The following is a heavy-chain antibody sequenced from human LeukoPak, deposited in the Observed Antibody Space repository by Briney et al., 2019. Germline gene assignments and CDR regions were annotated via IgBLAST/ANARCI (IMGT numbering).Heavy chain of an antibody. CDR2: IYYSGST. D-gene: IGHD2-2*01. J-gene: IGHJ5*02. CDR1: GGSISSYY. V-gene: IGHV4-59*08. Sequence: SETLSLTCTVSGGSISSYYWSWIRQPPGKGLEWIGYIYYSGSTSYNPSLKSRVTISVDTSKNQFSLKLSSVTAADTAVYYCARLIAEYQDTPPANYWFDPWGQGTLVTVSS. CDR3: ARLIAEYQDTPPANYWFDP.